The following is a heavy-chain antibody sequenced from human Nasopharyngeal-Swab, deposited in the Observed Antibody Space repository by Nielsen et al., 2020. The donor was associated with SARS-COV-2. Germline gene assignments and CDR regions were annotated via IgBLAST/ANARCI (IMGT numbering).Heavy chain of an antibody. CDR2: ISGSGGST. D-gene: IGHD3-22*01. CDR1: GFTFSSYA. V-gene: IGHV3-23*01. CDR3: AREGYYDSSGYGFDP. Sequence: GGSLRLSCAASGFTFSSYAMSWVRQAPGKGLEWVSGISGSGGSTDYTDSVKGRFTISRDNSKNTLYLQMNSLRAEDTAVYYCAREGYYDSSGYGFDPWGQGTLVTVSS. J-gene: IGHJ5*02.